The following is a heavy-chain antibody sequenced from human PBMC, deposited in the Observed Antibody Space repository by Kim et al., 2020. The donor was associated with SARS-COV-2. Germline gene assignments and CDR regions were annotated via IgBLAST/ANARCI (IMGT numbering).Heavy chain of an antibody. J-gene: IGHJ4*02. V-gene: IGHV3-7*01. CDR2: INQDVSEK. CDR3: ARERDGWFFDY. Sequence: GGSLRLSCAASEFIFSSYWMSWVRQAPGKGLEWVANINQDVSEKYYVDSARGRFTISRDNAKNSVYLQMNSLRAEDTAVYYCARERDGWFFDYWGQGTL. D-gene: IGHD3-10*01. CDR1: EFIFSSYW.